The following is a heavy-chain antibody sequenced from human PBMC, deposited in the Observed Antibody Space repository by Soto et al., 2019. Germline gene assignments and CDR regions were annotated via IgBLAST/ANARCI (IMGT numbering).Heavy chain of an antibody. CDR2: ISAYNGNT. CDR3: ARDPGIAAAGTLTYDYYGMDV. V-gene: IGHV1-18*04. Sequence: ASVKVSCKASGYTFTSYGISWVRQAPGQGLEWMGWISAYNGNTNYAQKLQGRVTMTTDTSTSTAYMELRSLRSDDTAVYYCARDPGIAAAGTLTYDYYGMDVWGQGTTVT. CDR1: GYTFTSYG. J-gene: IGHJ6*02. D-gene: IGHD6-13*01.